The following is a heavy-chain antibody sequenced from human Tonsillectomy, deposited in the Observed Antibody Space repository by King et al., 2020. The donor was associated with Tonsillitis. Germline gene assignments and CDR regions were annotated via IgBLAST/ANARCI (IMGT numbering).Heavy chain of an antibody. CDR3: AREPAFGGNSLDY. Sequence: VQLVESGGGLVQPGGSLRLSCAASGFTFNTYAMSWVRQAPGKGLEWVSAISGGGAGTFYADSVKGRFTISRDNSKNALYLQMNSLRAEDTAVYYCAREPAFGGNSLDYWGQGTLVTVSS. CDR1: GFTFNTYA. CDR2: ISGGGAGT. V-gene: IGHV3-23*04. D-gene: IGHD4-23*01. J-gene: IGHJ4*02.